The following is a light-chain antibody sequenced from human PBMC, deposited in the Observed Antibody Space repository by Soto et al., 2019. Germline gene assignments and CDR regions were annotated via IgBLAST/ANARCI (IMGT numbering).Light chain of an antibody. CDR2: GAS. CDR1: QSVSSSF. J-gene: IGKJ5*01. Sequence: IVLTQSPGTLSLSPGERATLSCRASQSVSSSFLAWYQQKVGQAPRLLIYGASSRATGIPDRFSGSGSGTDFTLTISRLEPEDFAVYYCQQYGSSPRTFGRGTRLEI. V-gene: IGKV3-20*01. CDR3: QQYGSSPRT.